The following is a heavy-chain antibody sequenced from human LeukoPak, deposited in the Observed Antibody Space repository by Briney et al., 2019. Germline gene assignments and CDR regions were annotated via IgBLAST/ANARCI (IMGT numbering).Heavy chain of an antibody. CDR3: ARGPYGDYDWFDP. CDR2: IYYSGGT. D-gene: IGHD4-17*01. CDR1: GGSISSYY. Sequence: PSETLSLACTVSGGSISSYYWSWIRQPPGKGLEWIGYIYYSGGTSYNPSLKSRVTISVDTSKSQFSLNLSSVTAADTAVYYCARGPYGDYDWFDPWGQGTLVTVSS. V-gene: IGHV4-59*01. J-gene: IGHJ5*02.